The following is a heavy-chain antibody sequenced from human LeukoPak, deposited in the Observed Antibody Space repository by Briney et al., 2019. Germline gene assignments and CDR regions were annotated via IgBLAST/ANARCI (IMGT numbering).Heavy chain of an antibody. CDR3: AKVSSDFWGSYTFDH. V-gene: IGHV3-23*01. CDR1: GFTFNNYA. D-gene: IGHD3-3*01. Sequence: GGALRLSCAASGFTFNNYAMSWVGQAPGKGREWVAVISGSGPTTYYADSVKGRFTISRDNSKNTLFLLMNGLRAEDTAVHYCAKVSSDFWGSYTFDHWGQGTPVTVSS. CDR2: ISGSGPTT. J-gene: IGHJ4*02.